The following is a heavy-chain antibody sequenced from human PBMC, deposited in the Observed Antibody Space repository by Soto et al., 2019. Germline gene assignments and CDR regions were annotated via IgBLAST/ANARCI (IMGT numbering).Heavy chain of an antibody. Sequence: ASVKVSCKASGYTFTSYYMHWVRQAPGQGLEWMGIINPSGGSTSYAQKFQGRVTMTRDTSTSTVYMELGSLRSEDTAVYYCARGGYGDYGGDDAFDIWGQGTMVTVSS. CDR2: INPSGGST. V-gene: IGHV1-46*03. J-gene: IGHJ3*02. D-gene: IGHD4-17*01. CDR3: ARGGYGDYGGDDAFDI. CDR1: GYTFTSYY.